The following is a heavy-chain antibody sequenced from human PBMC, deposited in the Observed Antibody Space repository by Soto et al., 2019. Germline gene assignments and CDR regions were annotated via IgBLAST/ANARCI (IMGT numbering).Heavy chain of an antibody. CDR3: ARGGYSYGDY. Sequence: SETLSLTCAVSGGSISSYYWSWIRQPPGKGLEWIGYIYYSGSTNYNPSLKSRVTISVDTSKNQFSLKLSSVTAADTAVYYCARGGYSYGDYWGQGTLVTVSS. CDR1: GGSISSYY. D-gene: IGHD5-18*01. CDR2: IYYSGST. J-gene: IGHJ4*02. V-gene: IGHV4-59*01.